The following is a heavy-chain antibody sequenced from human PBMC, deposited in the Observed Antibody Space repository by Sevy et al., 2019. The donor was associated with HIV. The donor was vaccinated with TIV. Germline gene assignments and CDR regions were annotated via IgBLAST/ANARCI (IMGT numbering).Heavy chain of an antibody. D-gene: IGHD2-15*01. CDR3: ARDPGIVVVVAGTFDY. CDR1: GYTFTSYG. CDR2: ISAYNGNT. Sequence: ASVKVSCKASGYTFTSYGISWVRQAPGQGLGWMGWISAYNGNTNYAQKLQGRVTMTTDTSTSTAYMELRSLRSDDTAVYYCARDPGIVVVVAGTFDYWGQGTLVTVSS. J-gene: IGHJ4*02. V-gene: IGHV1-18*04.